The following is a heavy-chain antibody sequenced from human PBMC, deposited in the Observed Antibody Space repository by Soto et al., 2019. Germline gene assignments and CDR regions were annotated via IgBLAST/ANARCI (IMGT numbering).Heavy chain of an antibody. CDR3: ARAGTRDGYNSPFDY. D-gene: IGHD5-12*01. CDR2: IIPIFGTA. V-gene: IGHV1-69*13. CDR1: GGTFSSYA. Sequence: SVKVSCKASGGTFSSYAISWVRQAPGQGLEWMGGIIPIFGTANYAQKFQGRVTITADESTITAYMELSSLRSEDTAVYYCARAGTRDGYNSPFDYCGQATLITVYS. J-gene: IGHJ4*02.